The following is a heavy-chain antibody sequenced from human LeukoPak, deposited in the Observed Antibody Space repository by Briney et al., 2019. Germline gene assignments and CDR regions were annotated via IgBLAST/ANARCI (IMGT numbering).Heavy chain of an antibody. D-gene: IGHD1-26*01. CDR3: AARSSGNPYF. CDR1: GFTFDDYA. Sequence: GGSLRLSCAASGFTFDDYAMHWVRQAPGKGLEWVSSISSSSSYIYYADSVKGRFTISRDNAENSLYLQMNSLRVEDTAVYYCAARSSGNPYFWGQGTLVTVSS. CDR2: ISSSSSYI. J-gene: IGHJ4*02. V-gene: IGHV3-21*04.